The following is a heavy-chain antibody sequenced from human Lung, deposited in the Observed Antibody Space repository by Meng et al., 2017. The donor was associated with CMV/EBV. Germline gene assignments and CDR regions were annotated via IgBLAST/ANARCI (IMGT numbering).Heavy chain of an antibody. CDR1: GFTFSSYW. CDR2: INQDGSEK. V-gene: IGHV3-7*01. J-gene: IGHJ6*02. Sequence: GESLKISCAASGFTFSSYWMSWVRQAPGKGLEWVANINQDGSEKYYVDSVEGRFTISRDNAKDSLYLQMNALRAEDTAVYYCARRPWGLDVWGQGTPVTVSS. CDR3: ARRPWGLDV.